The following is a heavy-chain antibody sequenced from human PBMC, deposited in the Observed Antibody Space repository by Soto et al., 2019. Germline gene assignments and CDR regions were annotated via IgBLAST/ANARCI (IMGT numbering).Heavy chain of an antibody. CDR1: GFTVSSNY. CDR2: IYSGGST. V-gene: IGHV3-66*01. J-gene: IGHJ6*02. CDR3: ARDHYCISTSCYEGGGMDV. Sequence: PGGSLRLSCAASGFTVSSNYMSWVRQAPGKGLEWVSVIYSGGSTYYADSVKGRFTISRDNAKNSLYLQMNSLRAEDTAVYYCARDHYCISTSCYEGGGMDVWGQGTTVTVSS. D-gene: IGHD2-2*01.